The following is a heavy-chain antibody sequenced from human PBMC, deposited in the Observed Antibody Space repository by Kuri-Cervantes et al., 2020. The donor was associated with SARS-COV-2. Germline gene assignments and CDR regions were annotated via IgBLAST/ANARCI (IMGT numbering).Heavy chain of an antibody. CDR2: VYYDGTT. V-gene: IGHV4-59*12. CDR3: ARSPRCSSTSCRYYYYGMDV. Sequence: SETLSLTCSVSGGSINSYYWSWIRQAPGKGLEWLGHVYYDGTTNYNPSLKRRATISLATSKSQFFLQLDSVTAADTAVYYCARSPRCSSTSCRYYYYGMDVWGQGTTVTVSS. J-gene: IGHJ6*02. D-gene: IGHD2-2*01. CDR1: GGSINSYY.